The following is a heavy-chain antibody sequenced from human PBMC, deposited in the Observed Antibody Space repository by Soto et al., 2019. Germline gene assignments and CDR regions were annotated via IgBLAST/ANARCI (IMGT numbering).Heavy chain of an antibody. D-gene: IGHD6-13*01. CDR1: GYTFTSYG. CDR3: ATRVLGVWIIAPPTRHGLDV. Sequence: ASVNVSCKASGYTFTSYGISWVRRAPGEGLEWMGWISAYNGNTNYAQKLQGRVTMTTDTSTSTAYMELRSLRSDDTAVYYCATRVLGVWIIAPPTRHGLDVWGQGTTVIV. J-gene: IGHJ6*02. CDR2: ISAYNGNT. V-gene: IGHV1-18*01.